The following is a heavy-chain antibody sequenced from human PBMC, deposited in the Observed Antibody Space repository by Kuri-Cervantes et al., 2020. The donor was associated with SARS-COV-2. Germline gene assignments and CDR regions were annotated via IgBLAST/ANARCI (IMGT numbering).Heavy chain of an antibody. J-gene: IGHJ4*02. Sequence: GGSLRLSCAASGFTFSSYAMHWVRQAPGKGLEWVAVISYDGSNKYYADSVKGRFTISRDNSKNTLYLQMNSLRAEDTAVYYCARGWATIFGVVYDYWGQGTLVTVSS. CDR3: ARGWATIFGVVYDY. CDR1: GFTFSSYA. CDR2: ISYDGSNK. D-gene: IGHD3-3*01. V-gene: IGHV3-30-3*01.